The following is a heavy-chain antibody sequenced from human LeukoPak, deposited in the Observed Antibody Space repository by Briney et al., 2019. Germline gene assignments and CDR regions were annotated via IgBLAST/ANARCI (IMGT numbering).Heavy chain of an antibody. CDR2: ISSSSSYI. CDR3: ARDLYGSGSLGLGMDV. J-gene: IGHJ6*02. Sequence: PGGSLRLSCAASGFTFSSYSMNWVRQAPGKGLEWVSSISSSSSYIYYADSVKGRFTISRDNAKNSLYLQMNSLRAEDTAAYYCARDLYGSGSLGLGMDVWGQGTTVTVSS. CDR1: GFTFSSYS. V-gene: IGHV3-21*01. D-gene: IGHD3-10*01.